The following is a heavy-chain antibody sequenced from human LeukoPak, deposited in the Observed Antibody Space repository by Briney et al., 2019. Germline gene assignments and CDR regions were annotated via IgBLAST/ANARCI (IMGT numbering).Heavy chain of an antibody. CDR3: AREVDDSSGYYYDGFDY. CDR1: GGSISDYY. CDR2: IYTSGST. Sequence: SETLSLTCTVSGGSISDYYWSWIRQPAGKGLEWIGRIYTSGSTNYNPSLKSRVTISVDTSKNQFSLKLSSVTAADTAVYYCAREVDDSSGYYYDGFDYWGQGTLVTVSS. D-gene: IGHD3-22*01. J-gene: IGHJ4*02. V-gene: IGHV4-4*07.